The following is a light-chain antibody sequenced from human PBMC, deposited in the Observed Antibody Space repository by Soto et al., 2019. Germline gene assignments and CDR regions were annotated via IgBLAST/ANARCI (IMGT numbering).Light chain of an antibody. CDR3: QQYNNCIT. CDR1: QSVSSN. CDR2: GAS. J-gene: IGKJ5*01. V-gene: IGKV3-15*01. Sequence: EIVMTQSPATLSVSPGERATLSCRASQSVSSNLAWYQQKPGQAPRLLIYGASTRATGIPARFSGSGSGTEFTHTISSMQSEDFAVYYCQQYNNCITFGQGTRLEIK.